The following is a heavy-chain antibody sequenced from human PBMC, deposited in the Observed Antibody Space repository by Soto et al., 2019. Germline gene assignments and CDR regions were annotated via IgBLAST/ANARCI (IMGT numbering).Heavy chain of an antibody. J-gene: IGHJ4*02. Sequence: EVQLLESGGGLVQPGGSLRLSCAASGFTFSSYAMSWVRQAPGKGLEWVSAISGSGGSTYYADSVKGRFTISRDNSKNTLYLQMNSLRAEDTAVYYCAKADTYYYDSSGRNYFDYWGQGTLVTVSS. CDR2: ISGSGGST. V-gene: IGHV3-23*01. CDR3: AKADTYYYDSSGRNYFDY. CDR1: GFTFSSYA. D-gene: IGHD3-22*01.